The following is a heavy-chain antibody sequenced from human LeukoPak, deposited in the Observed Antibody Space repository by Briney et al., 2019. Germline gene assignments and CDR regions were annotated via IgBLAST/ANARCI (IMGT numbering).Heavy chain of an antibody. V-gene: IGHV4-30-4*08. D-gene: IGHD3-22*01. CDR1: GGSISSGDYY. CDR2: IYYSGST. J-gene: IGHJ4*02. Sequence: PSQTLSLTCTVSGGSISSGDYYWSWIRQPPGKGLVWIGYIYYSGSTYYNPSLKSRVTISVDTSKNQFSLKLSSVTAADTAVYYCARCPYDSSGYYPLNFDYWGQGTLVTVSS. CDR3: ARCPYDSSGYYPLNFDY.